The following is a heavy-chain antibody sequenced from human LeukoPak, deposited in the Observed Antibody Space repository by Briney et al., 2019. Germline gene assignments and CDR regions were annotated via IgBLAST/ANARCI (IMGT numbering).Heavy chain of an antibody. CDR1: GGSISSYY. CDR3: ATMTTVTPGYYYYYMDV. D-gene: IGHD4-17*01. V-gene: IGHV4-59*01. CDR2: IYYSGST. Sequence: SETLSLTCTVSGGSISSYYWSWIRQPPGKGLEWIGYIYYSGSTNYNPSLTSRVTISVDTSKNQFSLKLSSVTAADTAVYYCATMTTVTPGYYYYYMDVWGKGTTVTVSS. J-gene: IGHJ6*03.